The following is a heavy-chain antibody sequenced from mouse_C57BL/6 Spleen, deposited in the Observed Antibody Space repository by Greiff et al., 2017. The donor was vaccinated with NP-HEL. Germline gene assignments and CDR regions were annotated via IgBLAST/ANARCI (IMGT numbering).Heavy chain of an antibody. D-gene: IGHD2-10*01. V-gene: IGHV1-26*01. J-gene: IGHJ2*01. CDR2: INPNNGGT. CDR1: GYTFTDYY. Sequence: EVQLQQSGPELVKPGASVKISCKASGYTFTDYYMNWVKQSHGKSLEWIGDINPNNGGTSYNQKFKGKATLTVDKSSSTAYMELRSLTSEDSAVYYCARRGGLLDDYWGQGTTLTVSS. CDR3: ARRGGLLDDY.